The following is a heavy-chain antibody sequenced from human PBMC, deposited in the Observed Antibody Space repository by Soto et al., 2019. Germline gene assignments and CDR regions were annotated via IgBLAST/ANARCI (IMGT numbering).Heavy chain of an antibody. D-gene: IGHD6-13*01. V-gene: IGHV4-34*01. CDR2: INHRGST. J-gene: IGHJ5*02. CDR1: GGSFSGYY. Sequence: SETLSLTCAVYGGSFSGYYWSWIRQPPGKGLEWIREINHRGSTNYNPSLKSQITITVDTSKNQFSLKLISVTAADTAVYYCARAKAPLYSSSWYWFDPWGQGTLVTVS. CDR3: ARAKAPLYSSSWYWFDP.